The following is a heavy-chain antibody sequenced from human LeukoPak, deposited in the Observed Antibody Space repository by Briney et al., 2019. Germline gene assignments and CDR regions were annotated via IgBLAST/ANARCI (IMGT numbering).Heavy chain of an antibody. CDR2: ISSSGSTI. V-gene: IGHV3-48*04. CDR1: GFTFSLYS. CDR3: ARQFPFGESPYYFDY. Sequence: GGSLRLSCAASGFTFSLYSMNWVRQAPGKGLEWVSYISSSGSTIYYADSVKGRFTISRDNAKNSLYLQMNSLRAEDTAVYYCARQFPFGESPYYFDYWGQGTLVTVSS. D-gene: IGHD3-10*01. J-gene: IGHJ4*02.